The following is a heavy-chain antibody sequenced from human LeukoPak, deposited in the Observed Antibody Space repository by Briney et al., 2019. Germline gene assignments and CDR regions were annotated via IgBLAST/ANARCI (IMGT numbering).Heavy chain of an antibody. Sequence: ASVKVSCTASGYTFTSYDINWVRQATGQGLEWMGWTNPNSGNTGYAQKYEGRVTMTRNTSISTAYMELSSLRSEDTAVYYCARGFYGDPSDYGGQGTRVTVSS. CDR3: ARGFYGDPSDY. D-gene: IGHD4-17*01. CDR2: TNPNSGNT. CDR1: GYTFTSYD. V-gene: IGHV1-8*01. J-gene: IGHJ4*02.